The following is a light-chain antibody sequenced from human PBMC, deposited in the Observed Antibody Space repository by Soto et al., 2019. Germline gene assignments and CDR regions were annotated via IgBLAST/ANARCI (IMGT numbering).Light chain of an antibody. CDR3: CSYAGSYTSWV. Sequence: QSALTQPRSVSGSPGQSVTISCTGTSSDVGGYNYVSWYQQHPGKAPKLMIYDVSKRPSGVPDRFSGSKSGNTASLTISGLQAEDEADYYCCSYAGSYTSWVFGGGTSSPS. CDR2: DVS. CDR1: SSDVGGYNY. J-gene: IGLJ3*02. V-gene: IGLV2-11*01.